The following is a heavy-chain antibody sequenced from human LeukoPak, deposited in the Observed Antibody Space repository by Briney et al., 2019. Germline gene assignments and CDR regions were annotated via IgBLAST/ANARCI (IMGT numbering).Heavy chain of an antibody. V-gene: IGHV3-30*18. CDR1: GFSFSNYG. D-gene: IGHD1-26*01. Sequence: GRSLRLSCAASGFSFSNYGMHWVRQAPGKGLEWVAVISYDGSNKYYADSVKGRFTISRDNSKNTLYLQMNSLRAEDTAVYYCAEDFYGGTGGYWGQGTLVTVSS. CDR3: AEDFYGGTGGY. J-gene: IGHJ4*02. CDR2: ISYDGSNK.